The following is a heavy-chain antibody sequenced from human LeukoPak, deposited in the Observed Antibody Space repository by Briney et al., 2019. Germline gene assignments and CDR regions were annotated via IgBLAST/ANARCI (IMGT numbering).Heavy chain of an antibody. J-gene: IGHJ6*02. V-gene: IGHV5-51*01. Sequence: GESLKISCKGSGYSFTSFWIGWVRQMPGKGLEWMGIIYPGDSDPRYSPSFQGQVTISADKSISTAYLQWSSLKASDTAMYYCARHRQSRRCSGGSCYSEDYYYGMDVWGQGTTVTVSS. D-gene: IGHD2-15*01. CDR2: IYPGDSDP. CDR1: GYSFTSFW. CDR3: ARHRQSRRCSGGSCYSEDYYYGMDV.